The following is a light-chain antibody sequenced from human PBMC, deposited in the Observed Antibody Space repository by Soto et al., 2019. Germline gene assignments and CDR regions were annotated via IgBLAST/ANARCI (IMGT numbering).Light chain of an antibody. Sequence: QSVLTQPPSVSGAPGQRVTISCTWTSSNIGAGYDVHWYQKGLGTAPKLVIFAFTSRPSGVPDRFSGSRSDSSASLVVTGLQAEDEADYYCQSYDIRVSAWVFGGGTQLTVL. CDR2: AFT. CDR3: QSYDIRVSAWV. V-gene: IGLV1-40*01. CDR1: SSNIGAGYD. J-gene: IGLJ3*02.